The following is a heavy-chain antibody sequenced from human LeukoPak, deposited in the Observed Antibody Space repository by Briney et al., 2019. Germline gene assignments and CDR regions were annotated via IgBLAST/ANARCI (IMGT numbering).Heavy chain of an antibody. V-gene: IGHV4-34*01. CDR2: INHSGST. Sequence: SETLSLTCAVYGGSFSGYYWSWIRQPPGKGLEWIGEINHSGSTNYNPSLKSRVTISVDTSKNQFSLKLSSVTAADTAVYYCARPRRVTKSSDYWGQGTLVTVSS. CDR3: ARPRRVTKSSDY. CDR1: GGSFSGYY. J-gene: IGHJ4*02. D-gene: IGHD5-18*01.